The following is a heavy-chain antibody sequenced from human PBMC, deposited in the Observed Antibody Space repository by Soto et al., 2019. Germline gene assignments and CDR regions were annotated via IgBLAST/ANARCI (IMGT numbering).Heavy chain of an antibody. D-gene: IGHD3-9*01. J-gene: IGHJ4*02. CDR2: IFTTGTTI. CDR1: GFTFSSYS. Sequence: EVQLVESGGGLVQPGGSLRLSCVASGFTFSSYSIVWVRQAPGKGLEWVSYIFTTGTTIYYADSVKGRFTVSRDNAKNSLFLLLNGLRAEDTGFYYCSRDKDWDFDYWGQGTLVTVSS. CDR3: SRDKDWDFDY. V-gene: IGHV3-48*03.